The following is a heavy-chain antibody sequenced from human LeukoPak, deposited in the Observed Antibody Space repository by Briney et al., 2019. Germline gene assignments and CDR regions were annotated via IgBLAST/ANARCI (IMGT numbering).Heavy chain of an antibody. CDR2: INHSGST. CDR1: GGSFSGYY. Sequence: SETLSLTCAVYGGSFSGYYWSWIRQPPGEGLEWIGEINHSGSTNYNPSLKSRVTISVDTSKNQFSLKLSSVAAADTAVYYCARVVTNYYYYMDVWGKGTTVTVSS. CDR3: ARVVTNYYYYMDV. V-gene: IGHV4-34*01. J-gene: IGHJ6*03.